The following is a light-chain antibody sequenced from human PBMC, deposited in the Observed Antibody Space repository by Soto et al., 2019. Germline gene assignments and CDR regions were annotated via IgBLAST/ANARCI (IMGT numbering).Light chain of an antibody. CDR1: QSVSSSY. Sequence: EIVVTQSPGTLSLSPGERATLSCRASQSVSSSYLAWYQQKPGQAPRLLIYGASSRATGIPDRFSGSGSGTDFTLTISRLEPEDFAVYYCQQYGSSPNWTFGQGTKVDIK. V-gene: IGKV3-20*01. J-gene: IGKJ1*01. CDR3: QQYGSSPNWT. CDR2: GAS.